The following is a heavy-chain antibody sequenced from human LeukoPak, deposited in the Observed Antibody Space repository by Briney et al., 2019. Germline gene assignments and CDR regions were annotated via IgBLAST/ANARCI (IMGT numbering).Heavy chain of an antibody. D-gene: IGHD4-17*01. CDR2: INQDGSEK. CDR1: EFTFSSYS. Sequence: PGGSLRLSCAASEFTFSSYSMSWVRQAPGKGLEWVANINQDGSEKYYVDSVKGRFTISRDNSKNSLYLQMNSLRAEDTAVYYCARDRHGETGDWCFDLWGRGTLVTVSS. CDR3: ARDRHGETGDWCFDL. V-gene: IGHV3-7*01. J-gene: IGHJ2*01.